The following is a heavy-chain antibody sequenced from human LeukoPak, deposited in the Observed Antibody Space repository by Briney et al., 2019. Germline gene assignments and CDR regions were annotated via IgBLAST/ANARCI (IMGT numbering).Heavy chain of an antibody. V-gene: IGHV3-33*01. CDR1: GSTFSSYG. Sequence: GGSLRLSCAASGSTFSSYGMHWVRQAPGKGLEWVAVIWYDGSNKYYADSVKGRFTISRDNSKNTLYLQMNSLRAEDTAVYYCARQDRYYYDSSGYIDPLDYWGQGTLVTVSS. CDR2: IWYDGSNK. D-gene: IGHD3-22*01. J-gene: IGHJ4*02. CDR3: ARQDRYYYDSSGYIDPLDY.